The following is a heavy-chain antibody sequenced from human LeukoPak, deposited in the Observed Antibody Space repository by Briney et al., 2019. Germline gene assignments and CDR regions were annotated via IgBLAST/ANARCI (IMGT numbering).Heavy chain of an antibody. V-gene: IGHV1-69*05. D-gene: IGHD3-10*01. J-gene: IGHJ4*02. CDR2: IIPIFGTA. Sequence: GASVKVSCKASGGTFSSYAISWARQAPGQGLEWMGGIIPIFGTANYAQKFQGRVTITTDESTSTAYMELSSLRSEDTAVYYCARGPLFSGSSDYFDYWGQGTLVTVSS. CDR1: GGTFSSYA. CDR3: ARGPLFSGSSDYFDY.